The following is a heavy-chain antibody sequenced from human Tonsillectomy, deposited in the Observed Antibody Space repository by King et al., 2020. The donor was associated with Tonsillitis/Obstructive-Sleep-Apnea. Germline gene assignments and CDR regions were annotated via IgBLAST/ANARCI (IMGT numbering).Heavy chain of an antibody. CDR3: ARDVPAAVAGTSMDV. CDR2: ISSSSSYI. D-gene: IGHD6-19*01. J-gene: IGHJ6*02. V-gene: IGHV3-21*01. Sequence: VQLVESGGGLVKPGGSLRLSCAASGFTFSSYSMNWVRQAPGKGLEWVSSISSSSSYIYYADSVKGRFTISRANAKNSLDLQMNSLRAEDTAVFYCARDVPAAVAGTSMDVWGQGTTVTVSS. CDR1: GFTFSSYS.